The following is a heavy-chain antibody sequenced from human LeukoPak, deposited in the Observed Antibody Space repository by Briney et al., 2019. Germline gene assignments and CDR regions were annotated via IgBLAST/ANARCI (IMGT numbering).Heavy chain of an antibody. V-gene: IGHV3-21*01. J-gene: IGHJ6*03. D-gene: IGHD6-13*01. Sequence: GGSLRLSCAASGFTFSSYSMNWVRQAPGKRLEWVSSISSSSSYIYYADSVKGRFTISRDNAKNSLYLQMNSLRAEDTAVYYCAREPHSSSPDYMDVWGKGTTVTVSS. CDR2: ISSSSSYI. CDR1: GFTFSSYS. CDR3: AREPHSSSPDYMDV.